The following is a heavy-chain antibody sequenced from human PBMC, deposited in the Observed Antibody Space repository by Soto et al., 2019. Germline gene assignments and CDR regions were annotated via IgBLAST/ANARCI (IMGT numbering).Heavy chain of an antibody. CDR2: ISYDGSDK. J-gene: IGHJ1*01. Sequence: QVQLVESGGGVVQPGRSLRLSCAASGFTFSSYGMHWVRQAPGKGLEWVAVISYDGSDKYYADSVKGRFTISRDNSNNTRGLQVDSLGGEGTVVYYGAEGVVVAATSFQLWGQGTLVTVS. CDR3: AEGVVVAATSFQL. D-gene: IGHD2-15*01. V-gene: IGHV3-30*18. CDR1: GFTFSSYG.